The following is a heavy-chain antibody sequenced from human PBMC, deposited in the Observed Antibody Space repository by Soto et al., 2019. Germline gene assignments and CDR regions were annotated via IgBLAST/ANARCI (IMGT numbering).Heavy chain of an antibody. CDR1: GGSISSYY. J-gene: IGHJ3*02. CDR2: IYTSGST. V-gene: IGHV4-4*07. Sequence: QVQLQESGPGLVKPSETLSLTCTVSGGSISSYYGSWIRQPAGKGLEWIGRIYTSGSTNYNPSLKSRVTMSVDTSKNQFSLKLSSVTAADTAVYYCARRIAAHRNDAFDIWGQGTMVTVSS. D-gene: IGHD6-6*01. CDR3: ARRIAAHRNDAFDI.